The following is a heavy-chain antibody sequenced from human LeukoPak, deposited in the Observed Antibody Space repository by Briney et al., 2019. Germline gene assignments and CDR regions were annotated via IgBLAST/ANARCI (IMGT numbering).Heavy chain of an antibody. CDR1: GGSISSYY. D-gene: IGHD1-26*01. Sequence: SETLSLTCTVSGGSISSYYWSWVRQPAGKGLEWIGRIYTSGSGNYNPSLKSRVTMSVDTSKNQFYLKLSSVTAADTAVYYGARYGSYAPVDYWGQGTLVTVSS. V-gene: IGHV4-4*07. J-gene: IGHJ4*02. CDR3: ARYGSYAPVDY. CDR2: IYTSGSG.